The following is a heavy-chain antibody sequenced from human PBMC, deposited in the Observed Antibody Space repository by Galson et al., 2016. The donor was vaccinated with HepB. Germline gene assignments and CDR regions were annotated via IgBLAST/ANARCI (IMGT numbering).Heavy chain of an antibody. CDR1: GFSFSNYA. Sequence: SLRLSCAASGFSFSNYAMHWVRQAPGKGLEWVSTISPNDGRTFYADSLRGRFTISRDNSKNTLYLQMNSLRVEDTAIYCCAKDGIQIWLLGWFDPWGQGTLVTVSS. V-gene: IGHV3-23*01. D-gene: IGHD5-18*01. CDR2: ISPNDGRT. J-gene: IGHJ5*02. CDR3: AKDGIQIWLLGWFDP.